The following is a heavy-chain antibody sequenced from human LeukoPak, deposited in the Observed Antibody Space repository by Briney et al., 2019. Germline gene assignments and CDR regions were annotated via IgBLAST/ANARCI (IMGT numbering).Heavy chain of an antibody. Sequence: ASVKVSCKASGYTFTGYYMHWVRQAPGQGLEWMGWINPNSGGTNYAQKFQGRVTMTRDTSISTAYMELSRLRSDDTAVYYCARDRDGFNEHFDYWGQGTLVTVSS. D-gene: IGHD5-24*01. CDR2: INPNSGGT. CDR3: ARDRDGFNEHFDY. J-gene: IGHJ4*02. CDR1: GYTFTGYY. V-gene: IGHV1-2*02.